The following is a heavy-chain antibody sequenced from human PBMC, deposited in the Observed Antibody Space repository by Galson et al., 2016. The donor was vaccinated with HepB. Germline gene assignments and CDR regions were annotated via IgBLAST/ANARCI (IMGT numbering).Heavy chain of an antibody. CDR3: ARELDHSFYFDY. D-gene: IGHD1-14*01. CDR2: IKPSGGNT. V-gene: IGHV1-46*02. J-gene: IGHJ4*02. CDR1: GYTFNTYN. Sequence: SVKVSCKASGYTFNTYNMHWVRQAPGQGLEWMGIIKPSGGNTIYAQKFQDRITMTRDTSTSTVYMELISLRSEDTAVYYCARELDHSFYFDYWGREPCSPSP.